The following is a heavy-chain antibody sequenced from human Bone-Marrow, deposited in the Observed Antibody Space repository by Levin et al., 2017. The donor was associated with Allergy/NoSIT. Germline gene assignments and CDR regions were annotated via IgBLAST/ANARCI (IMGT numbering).Heavy chain of an antibody. D-gene: IGHD6-19*01. V-gene: IGHV3-23*01. J-gene: IGHJ4*02. CDR1: GFTFSTYA. CDR3: AKDRQSGWSSLDY. Sequence: GGSLRLSCAVSGFTFSTYAMTWVRQAPGRGLEWVSGISGIGGSTYYADSVRGRFTISRDNSKNTLYLQMSSLRAEDTAIYYCAKDRQSGWSSLDYWGQGTLVTVAS. CDR2: ISGIGGST.